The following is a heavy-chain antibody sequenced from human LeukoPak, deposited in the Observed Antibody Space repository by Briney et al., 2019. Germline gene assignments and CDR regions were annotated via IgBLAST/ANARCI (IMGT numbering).Heavy chain of an antibody. D-gene: IGHD1-26*01. CDR3: ARELLRSDGFDY. Sequence: ASVKVSCKASGYIFSSYSMHWVRQAPGQRLEWMGWINVGNGNTKYSQKFQGRVTITRDTSASTACMELSSLRSEDTAVYYCARELLRSDGFDYWGQGTLVTVSS. CDR1: GYIFSSYS. CDR2: INVGNGNT. V-gene: IGHV1-3*01. J-gene: IGHJ4*02.